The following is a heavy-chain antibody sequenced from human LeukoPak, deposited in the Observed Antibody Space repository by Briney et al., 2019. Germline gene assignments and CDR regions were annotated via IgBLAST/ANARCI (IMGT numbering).Heavy chain of an antibody. Sequence: GGSLRLSCAASGFTFSSSAMTWVRQVLGKGLEWVSTTGVSGSYYADSVKGRFTISRDNSKNTLYLQMNSLRAEDTAVYYCARCDTYGTTWFGGLDVWGQGTTVTVSS. V-gene: IGHV3-23*01. CDR2: TGVSGS. D-gene: IGHD3-10*01. J-gene: IGHJ6*02. CDR1: GFTFSSSA. CDR3: ARCDTYGTTWFGGLDV.